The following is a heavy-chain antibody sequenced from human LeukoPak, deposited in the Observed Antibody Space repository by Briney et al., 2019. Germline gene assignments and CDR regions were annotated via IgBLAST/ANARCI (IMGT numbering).Heavy chain of an antibody. V-gene: IGHV1-18*01. Sequence: ASVKVSCKASGYTFTSYGISWVRQAPGQGLEWMGWISAYNGNTKYSQKFQGRVTITRDTSASTAYMELSSLRSEDTAVYYCARGVPPLVYDSSGYWFDPWGQGTLVTVSS. CDR1: GYTFTSYG. CDR3: ARGVPPLVYDSSGYWFDP. CDR2: ISAYNGNT. D-gene: IGHD3-22*01. J-gene: IGHJ5*02.